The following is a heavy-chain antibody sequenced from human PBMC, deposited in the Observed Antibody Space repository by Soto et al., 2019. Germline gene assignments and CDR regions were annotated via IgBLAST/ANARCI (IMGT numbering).Heavy chain of an antibody. Sequence: SETLSLTCAVYGGSFSGYYWSWIRQPPGKGLEWIGEINHSGSTNYNPSLKSRVTISVDTSKNQFSLKLSSVTAADTAVYYCARGDRSGYSSGWYRVYNWFDPWGQGTLVTVSS. CDR1: GGSFSGYY. CDR3: ARGDRSGYSSGWYRVYNWFDP. J-gene: IGHJ5*02. V-gene: IGHV4-34*01. D-gene: IGHD6-19*01. CDR2: INHSGST.